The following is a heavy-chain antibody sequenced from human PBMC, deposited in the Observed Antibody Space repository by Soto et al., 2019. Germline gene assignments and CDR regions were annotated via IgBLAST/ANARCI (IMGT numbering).Heavy chain of an antibody. D-gene: IGHD2-2*01. Sequence: EVQLVESGGDLVQPGGSLRLSCAASGFTFSGHWMHWVRQVTGQGLEWVSRINTDGGSSAYADSVKGRFTISRDNAKNTLYLQMNGLRAEDTAVYYCAREAGYCSRTSCYRRAFDTWGQGTTVTVSS. CDR1: GFTFSGHW. V-gene: IGHV3-74*03. CDR2: INTDGGSS. J-gene: IGHJ3*02. CDR3: AREAGYCSRTSCYRRAFDT.